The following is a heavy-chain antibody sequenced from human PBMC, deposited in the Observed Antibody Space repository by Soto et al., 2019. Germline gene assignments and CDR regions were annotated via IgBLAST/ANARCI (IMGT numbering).Heavy chain of an antibody. CDR1: GYTLTSYA. CDR3: ARERPLYCSGGSCYYFDY. V-gene: IGHV1-3*01. Sequence: SVKVSCKASGYTLTSYAMHWVRQAPIQRLEWMGWINAGNGNTKYPQKFQGRVTITRDTSASTAYMELSSLRSEDTAVYYCARERPLYCSGGSCYYFDYWGQGTLVTVSS. D-gene: IGHD2-15*01. J-gene: IGHJ4*02. CDR2: INAGNGNT.